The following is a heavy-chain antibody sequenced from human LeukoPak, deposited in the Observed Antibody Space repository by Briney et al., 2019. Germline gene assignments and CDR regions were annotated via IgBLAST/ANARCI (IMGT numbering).Heavy chain of an antibody. CDR3: AKGTTVTTFYYYGMDV. V-gene: IGHV3-23*01. Sequence: GSLRLSCAASGFTFSSYAMSWVRQAPGKGLEWVSAISGSGGSTYYADSVKGRFTISRDNSKNTLYLQMNSLRAEDTAVYYCAKGTTVTTFYYYGMDVWGQGTTVTVSS. J-gene: IGHJ6*02. CDR2: ISGSGGST. D-gene: IGHD4-17*01. CDR1: GFTFSSYA.